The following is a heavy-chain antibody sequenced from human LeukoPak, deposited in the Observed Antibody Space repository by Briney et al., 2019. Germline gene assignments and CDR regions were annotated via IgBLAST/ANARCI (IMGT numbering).Heavy chain of an antibody. Sequence: ASVTVSFKASGYTFTGYYMHWVGQAPGRGLEWMGWINPNSGGTNYAQKFRGWVTITRDTSISTAYMELSRLRSDDTAVYYCARGPTRDYGDYWGQGTLVTVSS. CDR1: GYTFTGYY. V-gene: IGHV1-2*04. CDR2: INPNSGGT. J-gene: IGHJ4*02. D-gene: IGHD5-24*01. CDR3: ARGPTRDYGDY.